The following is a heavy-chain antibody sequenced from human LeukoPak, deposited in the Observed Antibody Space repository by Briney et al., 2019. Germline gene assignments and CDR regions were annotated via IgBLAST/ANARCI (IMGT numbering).Heavy chain of an antibody. D-gene: IGHD2-21*02. CDR3: ARFAYCGGHCWYYFDY. CDR1: GGSISSDDYC. J-gene: IGHJ4*02. CDR2: IYSSGNT. V-gene: IGHV4-61*08. Sequence: PSETLSLTCSVSGGSISSDDYCWNWIRQPPGKGLEWIGYIYSSGNTNYNPSLKSRITISVDTSKNQFSLKLSSVTAADTAVYYCARFAYCGGHCWYYFDYWGQGSLVTVSS.